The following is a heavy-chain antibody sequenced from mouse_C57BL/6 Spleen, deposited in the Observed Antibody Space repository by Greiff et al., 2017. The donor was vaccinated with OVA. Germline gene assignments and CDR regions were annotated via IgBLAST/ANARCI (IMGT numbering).Heavy chain of an antibody. CDR1: GYTFTSYG. CDR2: IYPRSGNT. Sequence: QVQLQQSGAELARPGASVTLSCKASGYTFTSYGISWVKQRPGQGLEWIGEIYPRSGNTSYNEKFKGKATLTADKSSSTAYLELRSLTAEDSAVYFCARPLVLDYWGQGTTLTVSS. CDR3: ARPLVLDY. J-gene: IGHJ2*01. V-gene: IGHV1-81*01. D-gene: IGHD2-2*01.